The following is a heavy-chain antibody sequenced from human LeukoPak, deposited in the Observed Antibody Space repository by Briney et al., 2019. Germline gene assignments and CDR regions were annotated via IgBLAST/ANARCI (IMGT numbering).Heavy chain of an antibody. V-gene: IGHV3-73*01. CDR3: AREKYCSSSSCSLDY. CDR1: GFTFSGSA. Sequence: GGSLRLSCAASGFTFSGSATHWVRQASGKGLEWVGRIRSKANSYATAYAASVKGRFTISRDDSKNTAYLQMNSLKTEDTAVYYCAREKYCSSSSCSLDYWGQGILVTVSS. D-gene: IGHD2-2*01. CDR2: IRSKANSYAT. J-gene: IGHJ4*02.